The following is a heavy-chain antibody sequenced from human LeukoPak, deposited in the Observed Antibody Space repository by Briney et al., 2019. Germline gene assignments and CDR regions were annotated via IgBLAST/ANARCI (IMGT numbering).Heavy chain of an antibody. V-gene: IGHV4-59*01. D-gene: IGHD3-3*01. CDR3: ARGRITIFGVVTPHFDY. CDR2: IHDSVNT. CDR1: GGSISSYY. J-gene: IGHJ4*02. Sequence: SETLSLTCTVSGGSISSYYWTWIRQSPGTGLEWIGYIHDSVNTDYNPSLKSRVTISVDTSNKQFSLKLNSATAADTAVYYCARGRITIFGVVTPHFDYWGQGTLVTVSS.